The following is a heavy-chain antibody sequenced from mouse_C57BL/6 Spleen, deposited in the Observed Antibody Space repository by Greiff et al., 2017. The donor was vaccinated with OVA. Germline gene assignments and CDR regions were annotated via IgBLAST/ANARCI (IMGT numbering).Heavy chain of an antibody. CDR2: ISYDGSN. D-gene: IGHD1-1*01. CDR1: GYSITSGYY. V-gene: IGHV3-6*01. CDR3: ARGDYGSSLGDFDY. Sequence: EVQVVESGPGLVKPSQSLSLTCSVTGYSITSGYYWNWIRQFPGNKLEWMGYISYDGSNNYNPSLKNRISITRDTSKNQFFLKLNSVTTEDTATYYCARGDYGSSLGDFDYWGQGTTLTVSS. J-gene: IGHJ2*01.